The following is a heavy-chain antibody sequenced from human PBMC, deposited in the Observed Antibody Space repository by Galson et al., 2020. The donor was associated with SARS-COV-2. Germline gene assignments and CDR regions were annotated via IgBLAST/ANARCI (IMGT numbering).Heavy chain of an antibody. D-gene: IGHD3-16*01. Sequence: GESLKISCAASGFTFSRYEMHWVRQAPGKGLEWVSYISSSGSTIYYADSVKGRFTISRDNAKNSLYLQMNSLRAEDTAVYYCASSGRSRGGVDFDIWGQGTMVTVSS. CDR3: ASSGRSRGGVDFDI. V-gene: IGHV3-48*03. J-gene: IGHJ3*02. CDR2: ISSSGSTI. CDR1: GFTFSRYE.